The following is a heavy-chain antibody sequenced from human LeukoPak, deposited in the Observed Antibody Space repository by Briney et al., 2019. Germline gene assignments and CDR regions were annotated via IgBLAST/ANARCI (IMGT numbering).Heavy chain of an antibody. Sequence: GGSLRLSCAASGFTFSSHAMHWVRQAPGKGLEWVAVIWFDGTNKWYVDSVKGRFSISRDNAKNTLYLEMNSLRAEDTAVYYCAKTRDSSGYGRDFDYWGQGTLVTVSS. CDR3: AKTRDSSGYGRDFDY. J-gene: IGHJ4*02. CDR2: IWFDGTNK. V-gene: IGHV3-33*06. CDR1: GFTFSSHA. D-gene: IGHD3-22*01.